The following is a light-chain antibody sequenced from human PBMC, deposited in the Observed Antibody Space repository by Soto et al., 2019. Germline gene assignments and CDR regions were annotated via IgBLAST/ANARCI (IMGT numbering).Light chain of an antibody. Sequence: DIVMTQSPDSLAVSLGERATINCKSSQSVLYNSNNKNYLAWYQQKPGQPPKLLIYWASTRESGVPDRFSCSGSGTEFTLTNSSMQAEDVAVYYCQLYYSTQLTFGGGTKVDIK. CDR1: QSVLYNSNNKNY. CDR2: WAS. J-gene: IGKJ4*01. V-gene: IGKV4-1*01. CDR3: QLYYSTQLT.